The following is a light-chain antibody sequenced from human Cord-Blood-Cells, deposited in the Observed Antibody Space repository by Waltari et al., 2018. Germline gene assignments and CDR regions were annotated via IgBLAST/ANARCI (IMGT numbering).Light chain of an antibody. J-gene: IGKJ1*01. CDR3: QQYYSTWT. V-gene: IGKV4-1*01. Sequence: DIVMTQSPDSLAVSLGETATINCKTSQSALYSSNNKNYLAWYQQKPGQPPKLLIYWASTRESGVPDRFSGSGSGTDFTLTISSLQAEDVAVYYCQQYYSTWTFGQGTKVESK. CDR1: QSALYSSNNKNY. CDR2: WAS.